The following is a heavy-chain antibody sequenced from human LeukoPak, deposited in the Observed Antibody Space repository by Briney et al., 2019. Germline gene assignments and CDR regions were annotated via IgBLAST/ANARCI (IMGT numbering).Heavy chain of an antibody. D-gene: IGHD2-2*01. CDR2: IIPIFGTA. CDR3: ARDSGSTRQGDYYYGMDV. Sequence: HAASVKVSCKASGGTFSSYAISWVRQAPGQGLEWMGGIIPIFGTANYAQKFQGRVTITADESTSTAYMELSSLRSEDTAMYYCARDSGSTRQGDYYYGMDVWGQGTTVTVSS. V-gene: IGHV1-69*13. CDR1: GGTFSSYA. J-gene: IGHJ6*02.